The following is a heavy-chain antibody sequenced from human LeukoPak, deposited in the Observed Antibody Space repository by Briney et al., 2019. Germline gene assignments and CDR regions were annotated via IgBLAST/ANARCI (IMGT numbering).Heavy chain of an antibody. V-gene: IGHV3-30*04. CDR3: ARKTPFVVVVVATRYDYYYMDV. Sequence: PGGSLRLSCAASGFTFSSYAMHWVRQAPGKGLEWVAVISYDGRNKYYADSVKGRFTISRDNSKNTLYLQMNSLRAEDTAVYYCARKTPFVVVVVATRYDYYYMDVWGKGTTVTVSS. CDR2: ISYDGRNK. J-gene: IGHJ6*03. CDR1: GFTFSSYA. D-gene: IGHD2-15*01.